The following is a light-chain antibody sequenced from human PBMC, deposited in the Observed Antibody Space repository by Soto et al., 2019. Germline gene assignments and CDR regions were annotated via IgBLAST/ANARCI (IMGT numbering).Light chain of an antibody. CDR3: CSDAGSSTYV. Sequence: QSALTQPASVSGSPGQSITISCTRTSSDVGSYNFVSWYQQHPGKAPKVVIYDVNKRPSGVSNRFSGSKSGNTASLTISGLQADDEADYYCCSDAGSSTYVFGTGTKLTVL. V-gene: IGLV2-23*02. J-gene: IGLJ1*01. CDR2: DVN. CDR1: SSDVGSYNF.